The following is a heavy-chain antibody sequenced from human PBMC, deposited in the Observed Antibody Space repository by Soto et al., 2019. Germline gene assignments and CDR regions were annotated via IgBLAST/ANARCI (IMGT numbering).Heavy chain of an antibody. CDR2: IYYSGST. CDR1: GGSISSGGYY. CDR3: ARAVYYYASSGYYFNY. Sequence: PSETLSLTCTVSGGSISSGGYYWSWIRQHPGKGLEWIGYIYYSGSTYYNPSLKSRVTISVDTSKNQFPLKLSSVTAADTAVYYCARAVYYYASSGYYFNYWGQGTLVTVS. V-gene: IGHV4-31*03. J-gene: IGHJ4*02. D-gene: IGHD3-22*01.